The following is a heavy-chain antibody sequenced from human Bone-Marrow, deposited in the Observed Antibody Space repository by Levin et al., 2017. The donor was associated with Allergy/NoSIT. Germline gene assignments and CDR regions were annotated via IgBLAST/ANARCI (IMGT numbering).Heavy chain of an antibody. D-gene: IGHD2-2*01. CDR3: ARDTDAATGVVPATHRKRAFDI. V-gene: IGHV1-46*01. CDR1: GYTFTSYY. J-gene: IGHJ3*02. Sequence: ASVKVSCKASGYTFTSYYMHWVRQAPGQGLEWMGIINPSGGSTSYAQKFQGRVTMTRDTSTSTVYMELSSLRSEDTAVYYCARDTDAATGVVPATHRKRAFDIWGQGTMVTVSS. CDR2: INPSGGST.